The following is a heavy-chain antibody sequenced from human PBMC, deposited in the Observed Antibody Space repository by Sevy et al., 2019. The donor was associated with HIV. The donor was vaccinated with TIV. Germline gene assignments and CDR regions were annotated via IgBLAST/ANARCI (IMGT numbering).Heavy chain of an antibody. CDR3: ARKDSSGLDC. Sequence: GGSLRLSCAASGFTFSRYWMHWVRRVPGKGLVWVSRIKSDGSSTSYADSVRGRFTISRDNAKNSLYLQMNSLRAEDTAVYYCARKDSSGLDCWGQGTLVTVSS. CDR2: IKSDGSST. D-gene: IGHD3-22*01. CDR1: GFTFSRYW. V-gene: IGHV3-74*01. J-gene: IGHJ4*02.